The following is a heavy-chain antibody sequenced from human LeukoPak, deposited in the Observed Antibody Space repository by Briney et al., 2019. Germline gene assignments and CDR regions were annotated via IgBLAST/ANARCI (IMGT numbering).Heavy chain of an antibody. V-gene: IGHV5-51*01. CDR1: GYSFTSYW. Sequence: PGESLQISCKRPGYSFTSYWIGWVRQMPGKGLEWMGIIYLGDSDTRYSPSFQGQVTISADKSISTAYLQWSSLKASDTAMYYCARLRLAMGTTSYFDYWGQGTLVTVSS. J-gene: IGHJ4*02. CDR2: IYLGDSDT. CDR3: ARLRLAMGTTSYFDY. D-gene: IGHD4-11*01.